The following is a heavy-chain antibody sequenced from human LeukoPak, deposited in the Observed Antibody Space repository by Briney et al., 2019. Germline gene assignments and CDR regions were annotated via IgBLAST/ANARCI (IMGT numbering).Heavy chain of an antibody. D-gene: IGHD6-19*01. V-gene: IGHV3-53*01. J-gene: IGHJ4*02. CDR2: IYSGGST. CDR1: GFTVSSNY. Sequence: GGSLRLSCAASGFTVSSNYMSWVRQAPGKGLEWVSVIYSGGSTYYADAVKGRFTISRDNSKNTLYLQMNSLRAEDTAVYYCARDLRQAGWVFDYWGQGTLVTVSS. CDR3: ARDLRQAGWVFDY.